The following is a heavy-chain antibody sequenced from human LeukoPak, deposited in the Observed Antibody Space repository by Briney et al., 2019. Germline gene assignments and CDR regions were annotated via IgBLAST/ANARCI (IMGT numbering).Heavy chain of an antibody. CDR1: GFTFSSYW. CDR2: IRMDGGEQ. V-gene: IGHV3-7*01. D-gene: IGHD5-24*01. Sequence: AGGSLRLSCAASGFTFSSYWMTRVRQTPGKGLEWVANIRMDGGEQYYMDSVEGRFTISRDNARNSLYLQMYSLRPEDTAVYYCARDKGYNSAYWGRGTLVTVSS. CDR3: ARDKGYNSAY. J-gene: IGHJ4*02.